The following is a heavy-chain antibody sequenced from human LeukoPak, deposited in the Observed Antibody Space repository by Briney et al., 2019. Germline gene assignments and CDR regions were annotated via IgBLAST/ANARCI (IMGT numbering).Heavy chain of an antibody. CDR2: ISAYNGNT. V-gene: IGHV1-18*01. CDR3: ASLKTDGYFDY. Sequence: ASVKVSCKASGYTFTSYGISWVRQAPGQGLEWMGWISAYNGNTNYAQKFRGKVTMTTDTSTSTAYMELRSLRSDDTAVYYCASLKTDGYFDYWGQGTLVTVSS. CDR1: GYTFTSYG. D-gene: IGHD5-24*01. J-gene: IGHJ4*02.